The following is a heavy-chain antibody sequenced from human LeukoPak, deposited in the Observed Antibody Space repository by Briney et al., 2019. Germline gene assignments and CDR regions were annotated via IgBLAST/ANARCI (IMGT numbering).Heavy chain of an antibody. Sequence: GGSLRLSCAASGFTFSSYSMNWVRQAPGKGLEWVSCISSSSSYIYYADSVKGRFAISRDNAKNSLYLQMNSLRAEDTAVYYCAPSTYSGSPPFDYWGQGTLVTVSS. CDR2: ISSSSSYI. J-gene: IGHJ4*02. CDR3: APSTYSGSPPFDY. CDR1: GFTFSSYS. V-gene: IGHV3-21*06. D-gene: IGHD1-26*01.